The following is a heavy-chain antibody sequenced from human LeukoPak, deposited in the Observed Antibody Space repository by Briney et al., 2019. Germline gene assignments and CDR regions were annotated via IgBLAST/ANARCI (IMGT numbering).Heavy chain of an antibody. CDR3: GANSADYNTLGSSYKV. CDR1: SASITSSPYF. CDR2: ISYSGTT. V-gene: IGHV4-39*01. Sequence: SETLSLTCTVSSASITSSPYFWGWIRQSPGKGLEWIGSISYSGTTYYNPSLKSRVTISVDTSKNQFSLKLNSVTAADTAVFYCGANSADYNTLGSSYKVWGQGTLVTVSS. D-gene: IGHD3-10*01. J-gene: IGHJ4*02.